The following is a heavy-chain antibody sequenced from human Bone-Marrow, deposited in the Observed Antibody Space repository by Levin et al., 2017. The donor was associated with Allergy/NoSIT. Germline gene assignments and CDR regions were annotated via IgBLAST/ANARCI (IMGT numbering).Heavy chain of an antibody. V-gene: IGHV4-59*08. CDR2: IYDSVTT. CDR1: GGSISNYY. D-gene: IGHD6-13*01. CDR3: ARHDTSYEVSAGGSYYDGLDV. J-gene: IGHJ6*02. Sequence: PSQTLSLTCSVSGGSISNYYWSWIRQPPGKGLEWIGYIYDSVTTKYNPSLNSRVTISADTSKNQFSLKLSSVNAADTATYFCARHDTSYEVSAGGSYYDGLDVWGQGTTVTVSS.